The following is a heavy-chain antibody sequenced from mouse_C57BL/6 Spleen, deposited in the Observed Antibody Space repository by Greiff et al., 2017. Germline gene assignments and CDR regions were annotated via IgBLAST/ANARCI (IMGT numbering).Heavy chain of an antibody. Sequence: EVQGVESGEGLVKPGGSLKLSCAASGFTFSSYAMSWVRQTPEKRLEWVAYISSGGDYIYYADTVKGRFTISRDNARNTLYLQMSSLKSEDTAMYYCTRDSYYGSSYWYFDVWGTGTTVTVSS. D-gene: IGHD1-1*01. J-gene: IGHJ1*03. V-gene: IGHV5-9-1*02. CDR1: GFTFSSYA. CDR2: ISSGGDYI. CDR3: TRDSYYGSSYWYFDV.